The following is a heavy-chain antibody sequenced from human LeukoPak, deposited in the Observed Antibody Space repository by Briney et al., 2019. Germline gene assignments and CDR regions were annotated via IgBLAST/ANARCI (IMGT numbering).Heavy chain of an antibody. D-gene: IGHD2/OR15-2a*01. CDR2: MSHSGST. J-gene: IGHJ4*02. CDR3: AREHCAGGYCYFLDY. V-gene: IGHV4-38-2*02. CDR1: DYPISSGYF. Sequence: PSETLPLTCSVSDYPISSGYFWGWIRQPPGKGLEWIATMSHSGSTYFNPSLKSRVIVSIDASKNQFSLNLTSVTAADTAVYYCAREHCAGGYCYFLDYWGQGTLVTVSS.